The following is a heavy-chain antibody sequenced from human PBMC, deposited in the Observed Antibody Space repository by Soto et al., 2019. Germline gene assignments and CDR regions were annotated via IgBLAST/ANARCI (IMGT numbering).Heavy chain of an antibody. V-gene: IGHV1-18*01. J-gene: IGHJ4*02. CDR2: ISAYNGNT. CDR3: ARDAPPADH. CDR1: GYTFTSYY. Sequence: QVQLVQSGAEVKKPGASVKVSCKASGYTFTSYYISWVRQAPGQGLEWMGWISAYNGNTNYAQKLQGRATRTTDTSTSTGFMELRSLRSADTAVYYCARDAPPADHWGQGTLVTVSA.